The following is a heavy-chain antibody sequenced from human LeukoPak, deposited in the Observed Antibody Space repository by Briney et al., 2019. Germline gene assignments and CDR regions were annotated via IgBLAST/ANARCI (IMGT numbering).Heavy chain of an antibody. CDR3: ARDRRDGYNTYYFDY. Sequence: PGGSLRLSCAASGFTFSSYAMHWVRQAPGKGLKYVSAISSNGGSTYYANSVKGRFTISRDNSENTLYLQMGSLRAEDMAVYYCARDRRDGYNTYYFDYWGQGTLVTVSS. D-gene: IGHD5-24*01. CDR2: ISSNGGST. J-gene: IGHJ4*02. CDR1: GFTFSSYA. V-gene: IGHV3-64*01.